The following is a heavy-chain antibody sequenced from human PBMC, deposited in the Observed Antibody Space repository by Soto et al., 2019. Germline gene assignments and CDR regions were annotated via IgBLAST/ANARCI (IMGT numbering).Heavy chain of an antibody. Sequence: EVQLVESGGGLGQPGGSLRLSCAASGFTFSSYWMSWVRQAPGKGLEWVANIKQDGSEKYHVDSVKGRFTISRDNAKNSLYLQMNSQRAEDTAVYSCARHASAADFDIWGQGTMVTVSS. V-gene: IGHV3-7*01. CDR3: ARHASAADFDI. D-gene: IGHD6-25*01. J-gene: IGHJ3*02. CDR1: GFTFSSYW. CDR2: IKQDGSEK.